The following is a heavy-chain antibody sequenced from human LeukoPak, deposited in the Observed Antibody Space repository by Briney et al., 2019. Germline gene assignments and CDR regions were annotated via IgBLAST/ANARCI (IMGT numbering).Heavy chain of an antibody. J-gene: IGHJ4*02. CDR3: VRHDGRGGATMGALDS. D-gene: IGHD5-12*01. V-gene: IGHV4-39*01. Sequence: SETLSLTCTVSTDSISSSGHHWGWIRQSPGKGLEWIGSLYSGRTTYYNPSLNSRATIPVVTSKNQFSLQLNSLTAADTAVYYCVRHDGRGGATMGALDSWGQGSLVTVSS. CDR2: LYSGRTT. CDR1: TDSISSSGHH.